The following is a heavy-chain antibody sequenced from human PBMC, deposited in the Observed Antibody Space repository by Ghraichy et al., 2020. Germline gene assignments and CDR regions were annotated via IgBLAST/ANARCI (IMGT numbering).Heavy chain of an antibody. J-gene: IGHJ6*02. Sequence: SETLSLTCAVYGGSFSDYYWTWIRQPPGKGPEWIGEINHSGSTNYNPSLKSRVTISVYTSKNQFSLKLSSVTAADTAVYYCARGYDTPLYGMDVWGQGTTVTVSS. CDR1: GGSFSDYY. V-gene: IGHV4-34*01. CDR2: INHSGST. CDR3: ARGYDTPLYGMDV. D-gene: IGHD3-22*01.